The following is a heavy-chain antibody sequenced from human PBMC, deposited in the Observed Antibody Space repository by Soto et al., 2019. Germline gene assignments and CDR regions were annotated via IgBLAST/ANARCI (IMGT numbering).Heavy chain of an antibody. J-gene: IGHJ6*02. D-gene: IGHD6-6*01. CDR2: IGTAGDT. CDR1: GFTFSSYD. V-gene: IGHV3-13*01. Sequence: GGSLRLSCAASGFTFSSYDMHWVRQATGKGLEWVSAIGTAGDTYYPGSVKGRFTISRENAKNSLYLQMNSLRAEDTAVYYCSRGSYSSSSRHYYYYGMDVWGQGTTVTVSS. CDR3: SRGSYSSSSRHYYYYGMDV.